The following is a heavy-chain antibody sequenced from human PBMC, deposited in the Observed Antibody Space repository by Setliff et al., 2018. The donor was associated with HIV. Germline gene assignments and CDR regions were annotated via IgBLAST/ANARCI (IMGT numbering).Heavy chain of an antibody. CDR1: GYTFTSYY. Sequence: ASVKVSCKASGYTFTSYYMHWVRQAPGQGLEWLGMVNPSGGSTAYAQKFQGRVTMTRDTSTNTVYMDLSGLRSDDTAVYYCARGRTAGFTYNYGYWGQGTLVTVSS. CDR3: ARGRTAGFTYNYGY. J-gene: IGHJ4*02. D-gene: IGHD3-16*01. CDR2: VNPSGGST. V-gene: IGHV1-46*01.